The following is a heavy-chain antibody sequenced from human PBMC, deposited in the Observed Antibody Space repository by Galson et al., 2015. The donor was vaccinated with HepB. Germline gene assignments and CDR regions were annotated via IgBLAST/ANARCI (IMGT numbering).Heavy chain of an antibody. D-gene: IGHD6-13*01. CDR2: IPYDGSNK. J-gene: IGHJ6*02. CDR1: GFTFSSYA. Sequence: SLRLSCAASGFTFSSYAMHWVRQAPGKGLEWVAVIPYDGSNKYYADSVKGRFTISRDNSKNTLYLQMNSLRAEDTAVHYCARDYASSWYFNHYYGMDAWGQGTTVTVSS. V-gene: IGHV3-30*04. CDR3: ARDYASSWYFNHYYGMDA.